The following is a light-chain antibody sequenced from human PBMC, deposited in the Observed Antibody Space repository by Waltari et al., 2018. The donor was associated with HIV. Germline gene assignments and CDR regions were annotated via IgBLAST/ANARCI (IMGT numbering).Light chain of an antibody. CDR2: RNN. Sequence: QSVLTQPPSASGTPGQRVAIPCPGSTSNIGHNFVSWYQHLPGTTPKLLIYRNNQRPSGVPDRFSGSKSGTSASLAISGLRSEDEADYYCTSWDDSLSGWMFGGGTTLTVL. J-gene: IGLJ3*02. CDR1: TSNIGHNF. V-gene: IGLV1-47*01. CDR3: TSWDDSLSGWM.